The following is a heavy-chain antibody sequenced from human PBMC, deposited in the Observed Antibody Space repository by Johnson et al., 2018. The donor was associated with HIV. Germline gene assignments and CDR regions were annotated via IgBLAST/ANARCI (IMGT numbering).Heavy chain of an antibody. Sequence: EQLVESGGGLVQPGGSLRLSCTASGFPVTSNFMTWVRQPPGKGLEWVANIKQDGSEKYYVDSVKGRFTISRDNAKNSLYLQMNSLRAEDTAVYYCAKERSGSYSGADAFDIWGQGTMVTVSS. CDR3: AKERSGSYSGADAFDI. J-gene: IGHJ3*02. CDR1: GFPVTSNF. V-gene: IGHV3-7*01. D-gene: IGHD1-26*01. CDR2: IKQDGSEK.